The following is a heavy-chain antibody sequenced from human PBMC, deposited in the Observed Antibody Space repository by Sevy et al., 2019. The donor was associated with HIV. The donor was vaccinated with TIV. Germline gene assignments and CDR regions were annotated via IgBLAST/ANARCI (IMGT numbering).Heavy chain of an antibody. CDR1: GYTLTELS. Sequence: ASVKVSCKVSGYTLTELSMHSVRQAPGKGLEWMGGFDPEDGETIYAQKFQGRVTMTEDTSTDTAYMELSSLRSEDTAVYYCATSSVRSSGYYLRIDYWGQGTLVTVSS. CDR3: ATSSVRSSGYYLRIDY. J-gene: IGHJ4*02. V-gene: IGHV1-24*01. CDR2: FDPEDGET. D-gene: IGHD3-22*01.